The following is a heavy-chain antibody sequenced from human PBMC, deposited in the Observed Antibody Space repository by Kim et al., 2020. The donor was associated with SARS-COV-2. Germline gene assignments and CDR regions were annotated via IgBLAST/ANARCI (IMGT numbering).Heavy chain of an antibody. CDR3: ARGPALTMIFGRGYFDL. J-gene: IGHJ2*01. CDR2: INHSGST. Sequence: SETLSLTCAVYGGSFSGYYWSWIRQPPGKGLEWIGEINHSGSTNYNPSLKSRVTISVDTSKNQFSLKLSSVTAADTAVYYCARGPALTMIFGRGYFDLWGRGTLVTVSS. D-gene: IGHD3-22*01. V-gene: IGHV4-34*01. CDR1: GGSFSGYY.